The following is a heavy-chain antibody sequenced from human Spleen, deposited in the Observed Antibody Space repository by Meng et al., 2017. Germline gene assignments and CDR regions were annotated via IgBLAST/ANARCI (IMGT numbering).Heavy chain of an antibody. D-gene: IGHD1-26*01. J-gene: IGHJ4*02. V-gene: IGHV3-30*18. CDR2: ISYDGSNK. CDR3: TQGGQWELLRGPFDY. Sequence: QVHLVESGGGVVQPGRSLRLSWAASGFTFSRYDVHWVRQAPGKGLEWVAVISYDGSNKYYADSVKGRFTISRDNSKNTLYLQMNSLTAEDTAVYYCTQGGQWELLRGPFDYWGQGTLVTVSS. CDR1: GFTFSRYD.